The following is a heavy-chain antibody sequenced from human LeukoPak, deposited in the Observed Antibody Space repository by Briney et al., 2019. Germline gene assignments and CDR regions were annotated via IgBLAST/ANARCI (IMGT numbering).Heavy chain of an antibody. V-gene: IGHV1-18*01. J-gene: IGHJ4*02. CDR1: GGTFSSYA. CDR2: ISTYNGDT. Sequence: ASVKVSCKASGGTFSSYAISWVRQAPGQGLEWMGWISTYNGDTNYAQKFRGRVTMTIDTSTNTAYMELRSLISDDTTVYYCAREHGGPDLPLDYWGQGTLVTVSS. CDR3: AREHGGPDLPLDY.